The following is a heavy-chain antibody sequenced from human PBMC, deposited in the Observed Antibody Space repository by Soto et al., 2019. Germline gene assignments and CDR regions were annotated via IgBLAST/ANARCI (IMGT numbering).Heavy chain of an antibody. J-gene: IGHJ6*02. CDR1: GFTFSSYG. V-gene: IGHV3-30*18. CDR3: AKEDSSSWHYYYGMDV. D-gene: IGHD6-13*01. CDR2: ISNDGSKK. Sequence: QVQLVESGGGVVQPGRSLRLSCAASGFTFSSYGMNWVRQAPGKGLEWVSVISNDGSKKYYADSVKGRFTISRDSSKNMLYLQMNSLRAEDTAVYYCAKEDSSSWHYYYGMDVWGQGTTVTVSS.